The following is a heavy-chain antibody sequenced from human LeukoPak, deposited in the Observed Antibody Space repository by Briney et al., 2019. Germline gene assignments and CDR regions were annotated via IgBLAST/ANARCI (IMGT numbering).Heavy chain of an antibody. CDR3: ATWGYCSGGSCYPYYFDY. CDR2: FDPEDGET. CDR1: GYTLTELS. J-gene: IGHJ4*02. Sequence: GASVKVSCKVSGYTLTELSMHWVRQAPGKGLGWMGGFDPEDGETIYAQKFQGRVTMTEDTSTDTAYMELSSLRSEDTAVYYCATWGYCSGGSCYPYYFDYWGQGTLVTVSS. V-gene: IGHV1-24*01. D-gene: IGHD2-15*01.